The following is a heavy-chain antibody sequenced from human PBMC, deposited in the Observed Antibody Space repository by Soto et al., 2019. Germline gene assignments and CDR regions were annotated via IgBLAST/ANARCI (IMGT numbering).Heavy chain of an antibody. V-gene: IGHV3-23*01. CDR1: GFTFSSYA. D-gene: IGHD3-3*01. J-gene: IGHJ4*02. Sequence: PGGSLRLSCAASGFTFSSYAMSWVRQAPGKGLEWVSAISGSGGSTYYADSVKGRFTISRDNSKNTLYLQMNSLRAEDTAVYYCAKGLGDFWSGNYFDYWGQGTLVTVSS. CDR2: ISGSGGST. CDR3: AKGLGDFWSGNYFDY.